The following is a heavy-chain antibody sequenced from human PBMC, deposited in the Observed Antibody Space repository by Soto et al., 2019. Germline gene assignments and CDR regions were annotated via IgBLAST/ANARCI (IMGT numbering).Heavy chain of an antibody. D-gene: IGHD3-22*01. J-gene: IGHJ3*02. CDR1: GGTFSSYA. CDR2: IIPIFGTA. CDR3: AKFPGTMIVEVDAFDI. Sequence: GASGKVSCKASGGTFSSYAISWVLQAPGQGLEWMGGIIPIFGTANYAQKFQGRVTITADESTSTAYMELSSLRSEDTAVYYCAKFPGTMIVEVDAFDIWGQGTMVTVSS. V-gene: IGHV1-69*13.